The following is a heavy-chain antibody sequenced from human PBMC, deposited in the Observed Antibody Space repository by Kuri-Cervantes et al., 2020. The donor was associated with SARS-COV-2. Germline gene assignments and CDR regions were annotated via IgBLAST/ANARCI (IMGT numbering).Heavy chain of an antibody. CDR2: IRGGGYTT. CDR3: ARDLFGGGGYYYGMDV. V-gene: IGHV3-23*01. J-gene: IGHJ6*02. Sequence: GESLKISCAPSGFTFSRYAMIWVRQAPGKGLEWISAIRGGGYTTYYADSVKGRFTISRDNSKNTLYLQMNSLRAEDTAVYYCARDLFGGGGYYYGMDVWGQGTTVTVSS. D-gene: IGHD4-23*01. CDR1: GFTFSRYA.